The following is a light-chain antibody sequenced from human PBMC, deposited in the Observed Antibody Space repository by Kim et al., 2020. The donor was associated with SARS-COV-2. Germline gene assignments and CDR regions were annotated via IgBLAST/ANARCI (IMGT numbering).Light chain of an antibody. CDR3: QSTYTSGWV. CDR2: KDS. CDR1: ALAKQY. Sequence: SYELTQPPSVSVSPGQTARITCSGDALAKQYAYWYQQKPGQAPVLVIYKDSERPSGIPERFSGSSSGTTVTLTISGVQAEDEADYYCQSTYTSGWVFGVG. V-gene: IGLV3-25*03. J-gene: IGLJ3*02.